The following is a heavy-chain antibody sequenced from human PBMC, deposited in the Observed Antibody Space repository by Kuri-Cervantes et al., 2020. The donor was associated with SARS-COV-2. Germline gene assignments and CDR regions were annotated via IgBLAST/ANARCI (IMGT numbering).Heavy chain of an antibody. J-gene: IGHJ3*02. D-gene: IGHD3-9*01. V-gene: IGHV7-4-1*02. CDR3: AGTNVLRYFDWLIGNAFDI. CDR2: INTNTGNP. Sequence: ASVKVSCKASGYTFTSYAMHWVRQAPGQRLEWMGWINTNTGNPTYAQGFTGRFVFSLGTSVSTAYLQISSLKAEDTAVYYCAGTNVLRYFDWLIGNAFDIWGQGTMVTVSS. CDR1: GYTFTSYA.